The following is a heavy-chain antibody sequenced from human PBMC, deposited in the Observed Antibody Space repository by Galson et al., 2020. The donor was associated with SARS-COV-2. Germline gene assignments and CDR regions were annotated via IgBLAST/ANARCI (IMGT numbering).Heavy chain of an antibody. D-gene: IGHD3-10*01. CDR2: IYYSGST. J-gene: IGHJ4*02. Sequence: SETLSLTCTVSGGSISSSSYYWGWIRQPPGKGLEWIGSIYYSGSTYYNPSLKSRVTISVDTSKNQFSLKLSSVTAADTAVYYCARHGSVFLSYYNPGFDYWGQGTLVTVSS. CDR1: GGSISSSSYY. CDR3: ARHGSVFLSYYNPGFDY. V-gene: IGHV4-39*01.